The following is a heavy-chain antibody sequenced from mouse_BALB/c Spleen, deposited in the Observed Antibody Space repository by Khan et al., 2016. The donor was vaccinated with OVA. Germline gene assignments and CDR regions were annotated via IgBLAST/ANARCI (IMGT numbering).Heavy chain of an antibody. CDR2: IYPGTDNS. Sequence: QVQLKESGAELVRPGASVKLSCKTSGYTFTSYWIHWVKQRSGQGIEWSARIYPGTDNSYYNEKFKDKATLTADKSSSTAYMQLSSLKSEDSDVYFCAREVALYHFDHWGQGTTLTVSS. CDR1: GYTFTSYW. J-gene: IGHJ2*01. V-gene: IGHV1-76*01. CDR3: AREVALYHFDH. D-gene: IGHD1-1*02.